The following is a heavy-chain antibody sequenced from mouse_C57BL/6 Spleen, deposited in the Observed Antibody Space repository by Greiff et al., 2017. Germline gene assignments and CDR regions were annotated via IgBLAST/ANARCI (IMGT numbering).Heavy chain of an antibody. Sequence: VQLQQSGPELVQPGASVKISCKASGYAFSSSWMNWVKQRPGKGLEWIGRIYPGAGDTNYNGQFQGKATLTAYKSASTAYIQLSSLTSEDSAVYFCADWYVDVWGTGTTVTVSS. CDR1: GYAFSSSW. V-gene: IGHV1-82*01. CDR3: ADWYVDV. CDR2: IYPGAGDT. J-gene: IGHJ1*03.